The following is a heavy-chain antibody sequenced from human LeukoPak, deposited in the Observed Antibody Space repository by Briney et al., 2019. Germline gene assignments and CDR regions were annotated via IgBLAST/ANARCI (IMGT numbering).Heavy chain of an antibody. CDR3: AREHTYYYDSSCWFDP. J-gene: IGHJ5*02. Sequence: SVKVSCKASGYTFTSYYMHWVRQAPGQGLEWMGIINPSGGSTSYAQKFQGRVTMTRDTSTSIVYMELSSLRSEGTAVYYCAREHTYYYDSSCWFDPWGQGTLVTVSS. CDR2: INPSGGST. D-gene: IGHD3-22*01. V-gene: IGHV1-46*01. CDR1: GYTFTSYY.